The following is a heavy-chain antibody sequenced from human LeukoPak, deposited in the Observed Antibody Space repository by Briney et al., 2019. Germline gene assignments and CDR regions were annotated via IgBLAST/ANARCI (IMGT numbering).Heavy chain of an antibody. Sequence: SETLSLTCTVSGGSISSYYWSWIRQPAGKGLEWIGRIYTSGSTNYNPSLKSRVTISVDTSKNQFSLKLSSVTAADTAVYYCAREIGNDFWSGYSPLVAFDIWGQGTMVTVSS. CDR1: GGSISSYY. CDR2: IYTSGST. D-gene: IGHD3-3*01. V-gene: IGHV4-4*07. CDR3: AREIGNDFWSGYSPLVAFDI. J-gene: IGHJ3*02.